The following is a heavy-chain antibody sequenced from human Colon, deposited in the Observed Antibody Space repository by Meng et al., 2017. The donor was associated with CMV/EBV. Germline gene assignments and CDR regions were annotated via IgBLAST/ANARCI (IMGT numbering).Heavy chain of an antibody. CDR2: IHYTETT. CDR1: GASISSGRHF. J-gene: IGHJ4*02. V-gene: IGHV4-39*07. D-gene: IGHD2-2*01. CDR3: AADISTAWFYY. Sequence: QVQLQGSGPGLVKPSETLSLTCTVSGASISSGRHFWGWIRQAPGKGLEWIATIHYTETTHYNPSLKSRITISVDTSKNQISLKVNSVTAADTAMYYCAADISTAWFYYWGQGTLVTVSS.